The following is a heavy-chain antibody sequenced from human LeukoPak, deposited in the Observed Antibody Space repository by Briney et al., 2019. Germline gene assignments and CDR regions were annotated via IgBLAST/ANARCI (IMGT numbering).Heavy chain of an antibody. D-gene: IGHD2-2*02. J-gene: IGHJ4*02. Sequence: PGGSLRLSCAASGFTFSDYYMSWIRQAPGKGLEWVSGISGSGGSTYYADSVKCRFAISRVNSKNTLYLQMNSMRADDTAVYYCAKESVAEYQLLYPNIPGGSFDYWGQGTLVTVSS. V-gene: IGHV3-23*01. CDR2: ISGSGGST. CDR1: GFTFSDYY. CDR3: AKESVAEYQLLYPNIPGGSFDY.